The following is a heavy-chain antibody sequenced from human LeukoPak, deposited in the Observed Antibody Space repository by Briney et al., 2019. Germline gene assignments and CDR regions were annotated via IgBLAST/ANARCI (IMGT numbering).Heavy chain of an antibody. J-gene: IGHJ5*02. D-gene: IGHD3-3*01. Sequence: ASVKVSCKASGYTFTSYYMHWVRQAPGQGLEWMGIINPSGGSTSYAQKFQGRVTMTRDTSTSTVYMELSSLRPEDTAVYYCAREYYDPNWFDPWGQGTLVTVSS. CDR3: AREYYDPNWFDP. CDR2: INPSGGST. CDR1: GYTFTSYY. V-gene: IGHV1-46*03.